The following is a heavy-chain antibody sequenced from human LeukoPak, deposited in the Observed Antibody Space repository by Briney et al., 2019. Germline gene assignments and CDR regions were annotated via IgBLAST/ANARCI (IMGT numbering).Heavy chain of an antibody. CDR2: ISGSGGST. V-gene: IGHV3-23*01. CDR1: GFTFSSYA. CDR3: AYSSSWYIGSWYYFDY. J-gene: IGHJ4*02. Sequence: GGSLRLSCAASGFTFSSYAMSWVRQAPGKGLEWVSAISGSGGSTYYAYSVKGRFTISRDNSKNTLYLQMNSLRAEDTAVYYCAYSSSWYIGSWYYFDYWGQGTLVTVSS. D-gene: IGHD6-13*01.